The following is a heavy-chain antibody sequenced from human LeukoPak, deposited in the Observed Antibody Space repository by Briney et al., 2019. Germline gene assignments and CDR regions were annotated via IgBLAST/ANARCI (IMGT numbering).Heavy chain of an antibody. J-gene: IGHJ4*02. V-gene: IGHV3-23*01. Sequence: GGSLRLSCAVSGLTFSRYAMSWVRQAPGKGLEWVSAISESGSGTYYADSVKGRFTISRDNSKDTLSLQMNSLRAEDTAVYYCAKTDSGRYTIWGQGTLVTVSS. CDR3: AKTDSGRYTI. CDR2: ISESGSGT. D-gene: IGHD1-26*01. CDR1: GLTFSRYA.